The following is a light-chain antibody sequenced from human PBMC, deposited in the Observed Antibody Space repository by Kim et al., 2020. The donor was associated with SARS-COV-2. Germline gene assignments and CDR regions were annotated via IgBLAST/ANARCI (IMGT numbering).Light chain of an antibody. Sequence: RATINCKSSQSVLYNSNNRNYLAWYQQKPGQPPKLLIYWASTRESGVPDRFSGSGSATDFTLTIGSLQAEDVAIYYCQQYRSTPYTFGQGNKLEI. CDR2: WAS. J-gene: IGKJ2*01. V-gene: IGKV4-1*01. CDR3: QQYRSTPYT. CDR1: QSVLYNSNNRNY.